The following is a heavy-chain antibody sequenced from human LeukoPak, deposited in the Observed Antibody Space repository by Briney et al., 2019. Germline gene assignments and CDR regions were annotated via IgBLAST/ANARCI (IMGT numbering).Heavy chain of an antibody. D-gene: IGHD3-10*01. J-gene: IGHJ4*02. CDR2: IYYSGST. CDR3: ASFEGAYYYGSGSYGD. CDR1: GGSISSYY. V-gene: IGHV4-59*01. Sequence: SETLSLTCTVSGGSISSYYWSWIRQPPGKGLEWIGYIYYSGSTNYNPSLKSRVTISVDTSKNQFSLKLSSVTAADTAVYYCASFEGAYYYGSGSYGDWGQGTLVTVSS.